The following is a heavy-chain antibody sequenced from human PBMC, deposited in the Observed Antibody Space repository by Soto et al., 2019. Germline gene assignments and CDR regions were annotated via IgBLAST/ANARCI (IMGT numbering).Heavy chain of an antibody. D-gene: IGHD4-17*01. CDR2: ISSSSSYI. CDR3: ASWLTVTPSLKGYYYYYGMDV. Sequence: EVQLVESGGGLVKPGGSLRLSCAASGFTFSSYSMNWVRQAPGKGLEWVSSISSSSSYIYYADSVKGRFTISRDNAKNSLYLQMNSLRAEDTAVYYWASWLTVTPSLKGYYYYYGMDVWGQGTTVTVSS. V-gene: IGHV3-21*01. CDR1: GFTFSSYS. J-gene: IGHJ6*02.